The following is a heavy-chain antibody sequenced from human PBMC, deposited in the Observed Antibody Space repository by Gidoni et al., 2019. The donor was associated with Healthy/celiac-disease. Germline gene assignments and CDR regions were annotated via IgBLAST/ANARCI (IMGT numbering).Heavy chain of an antibody. J-gene: IGHJ4*02. CDR2: IIPIFGTA. Sequence: QVQLVQSGAEVKKPGSSVKVSCKASGGTFSSYAISWVRQAPGQGLEWMGGIIPIFGTANYAQKFQGRVTITVDESTSTAYMELSSLRSEDTAVYYCARGPRGGYYSFVDYWGQGTLVTVSS. CDR1: GGTFSSYA. V-gene: IGHV1-69*01. CDR3: ARGPRGGYYSFVDY. D-gene: IGHD3-22*01.